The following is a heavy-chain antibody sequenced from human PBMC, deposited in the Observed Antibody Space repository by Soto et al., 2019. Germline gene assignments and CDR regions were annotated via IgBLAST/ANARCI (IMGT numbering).Heavy chain of an antibody. J-gene: IGHJ3*02. Sequence: SETLSLTCTVSGASITSSYWSWIRQSPVKGLEWIGYVYYSGTTNYNPSLKSRVTMSVDMSKNQFSLELRSVTAADTAVYYCARGYYDSRGQSNTFDIWGQGTMVTVSS. CDR3: ARGYYDSRGQSNTFDI. V-gene: IGHV4-59*01. CDR2: VYYSGTT. CDR1: GASITSSY. D-gene: IGHD3-22*01.